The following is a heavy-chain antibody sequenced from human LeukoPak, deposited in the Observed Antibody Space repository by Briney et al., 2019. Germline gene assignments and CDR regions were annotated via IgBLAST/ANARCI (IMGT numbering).Heavy chain of an antibody. Sequence: PGGSLRLSCAASGFTFSSYVMSWVRQAPGKGLEWVSAISGSGGSTYYADSVKGRFTISRDNSKNTLYLQMNSLRAEDTAVYYCAKEYSSGYIYPLCYFDYWGQGTLVTVSS. D-gene: IGHD3-22*01. V-gene: IGHV3-23*01. J-gene: IGHJ4*02. CDR2: ISGSGGST. CDR1: GFTFSSYV. CDR3: AKEYSSGYIYPLCYFDY.